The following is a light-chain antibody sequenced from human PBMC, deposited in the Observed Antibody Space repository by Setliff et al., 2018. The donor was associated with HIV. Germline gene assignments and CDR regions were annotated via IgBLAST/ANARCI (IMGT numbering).Light chain of an antibody. Sequence: ALTQPASVSGFPGQSITISCTGSSRDVGSYNYVSWYQQHPGKAPKLMISYVSKRPSGVSNRFSGSKSGNTASLTISGLQAEDEADYYCSSYTSSSPTYVLGTGTKVTVL. V-gene: IGLV2-14*03. J-gene: IGLJ1*01. CDR3: SSYTSSSPTYV. CDR2: YVS. CDR1: SRDVGSYNY.